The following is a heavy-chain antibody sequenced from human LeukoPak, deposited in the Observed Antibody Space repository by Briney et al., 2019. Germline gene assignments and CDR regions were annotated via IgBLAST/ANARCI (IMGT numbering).Heavy chain of an antibody. CDR1: DGSFSGYY. V-gene: IGHV4-34*01. J-gene: IGHJ5*02. Sequence: SETLSLTCAVYDGSFSGYYWSWIRQPPGKGLEWIGEINHSGSTNYNPSLKSRVTISVDTSKNQFSLKLSSVTAADTAVYYCARNAGTTRYYYGSGSSNWFDPWGQGTLVTVSS. CDR2: INHSGST. D-gene: IGHD3-10*01. CDR3: ARNAGTTRYYYGSGSSNWFDP.